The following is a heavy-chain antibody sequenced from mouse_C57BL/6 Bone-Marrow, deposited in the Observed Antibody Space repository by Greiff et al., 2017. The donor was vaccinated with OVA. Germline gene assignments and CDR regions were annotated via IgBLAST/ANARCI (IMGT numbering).Heavy chain of an antibody. CDR1: GYTFTSYG. CDR2: IYPRSGNT. Sequence: QVQLKQSGAELARPGASVKLSCKASGYTFTSYGISWVKQRPGQGLEWIGEIYPRSGNTYYNEKFKGKATLTADKSSSTAYMELSSLTSEDSAVYFCARRGLPYYFDYWGQGTTLTVSS. CDR3: ARRGLPYYFDY. J-gene: IGHJ2*01. V-gene: IGHV1-81*01. D-gene: IGHD2-2*01.